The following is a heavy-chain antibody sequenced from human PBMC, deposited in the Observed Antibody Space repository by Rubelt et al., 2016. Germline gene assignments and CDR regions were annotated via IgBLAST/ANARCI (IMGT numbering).Heavy chain of an antibody. CDR1: GFTFSSYW. V-gene: IGHV3-7*03. J-gene: IGHJ4*02. D-gene: IGHD3-10*01. CDR3: ARDGVLLFGAGVDY. CDR2: IKQDGSEK. Sequence: EVQLVESGGGLAQPGGSLRLSCAASGFTFSSYWMSWVRQAPGKGLEWVANIKQDGSEKYYVDSVKGRFTISRDNAKNSLYLQMNSLGGGGTAVYYCARDGVLLFGAGVDYWGQGTLVTVSS.